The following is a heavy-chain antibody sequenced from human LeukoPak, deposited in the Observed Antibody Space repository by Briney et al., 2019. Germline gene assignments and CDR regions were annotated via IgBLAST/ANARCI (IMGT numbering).Heavy chain of an antibody. CDR3: ARGGHKYDFWSGYYGGYYYMDV. CDR2: IKQDGSEK. Sequence: GSLRLSCAASGFTFSSYWMSWVRQAPGKGLEWVANIKQDGSEKYYVDSVKGRFTISRDNAKNSLYLQMNSLRAEDTAVYYCARGGHKYDFWSGYYGGYYYMDVWGKGTTVTVSS. V-gene: IGHV3-7*01. CDR1: GFTFSSYW. J-gene: IGHJ6*03. D-gene: IGHD3-3*01.